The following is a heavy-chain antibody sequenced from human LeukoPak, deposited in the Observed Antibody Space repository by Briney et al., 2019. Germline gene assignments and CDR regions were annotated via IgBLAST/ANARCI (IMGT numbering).Heavy chain of an antibody. J-gene: IGHJ4*02. D-gene: IGHD6-13*01. V-gene: IGHV3-21*01. CDR3: ARDHSSSWSPSDY. Sequence: GGSLRLSCAASGFTFTTYSMNWVRQAPGKGLEWVSSISSSTRYIYYADSVKGRFTISRDNAKNSVFLQMNSLRAEDTAAYYCARDHSSSWSPSDYWGQGTLVTVSS. CDR1: GFTFTTYS. CDR2: ISSSTRYI.